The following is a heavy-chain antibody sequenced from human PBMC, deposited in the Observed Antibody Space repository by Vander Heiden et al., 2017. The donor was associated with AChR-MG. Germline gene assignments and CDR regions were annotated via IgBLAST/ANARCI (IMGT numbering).Heavy chain of an antibody. CDR2: ISSSSSYI. V-gene: IGHV3-21*01. CDR3: AREGGWIQLWDRGGYFDY. CDR1: GFTFSSYS. Sequence: EVQRVESGGGLVKPGGSLSLSCAASGFTFSSYSMNWGRQAPGKGLEWVSSISSSSSYIYYADSVKGRFTISRDNAKNSLYLQMNSLRAEDTAVYYCAREGGWIQLWDRGGYFDYWGQGTLVTVSS. J-gene: IGHJ4*02. D-gene: IGHD5-18*01.